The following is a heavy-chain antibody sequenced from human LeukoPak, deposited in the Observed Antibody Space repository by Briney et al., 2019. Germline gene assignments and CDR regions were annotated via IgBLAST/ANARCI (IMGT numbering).Heavy chain of an antibody. CDR3: ARDLRYDILTGYYYYFDY. CDR1: GYTFTSYG. D-gene: IGHD3-9*01. J-gene: IGHJ4*02. CDR2: ISAYDGNT. V-gene: IGHV1-18*01. Sequence: ASVKVSCKASGYTFTSYGISWVRQAPGQGLEWMGWISAYDGNTNYAQKLQGRVTMTTDTSTSTAYMELRSLRSDDTAVYYCARDLRYDILTGYYYYFDYWGQGTLATVSS.